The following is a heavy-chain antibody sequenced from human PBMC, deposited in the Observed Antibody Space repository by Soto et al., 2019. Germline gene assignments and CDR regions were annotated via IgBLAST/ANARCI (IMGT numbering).Heavy chain of an antibody. CDR3: AKDKGGSWYEIEY. D-gene: IGHD6-13*01. Sequence: EVQLLESGGGLVQPGGSLRLSCAASGFTFSNYAVTWVRQAPGKGLEWVSTISGSGGSTYYADSVKGRFTISRDNSKNRRYLQMNSLRAEDTAVYYCAKDKGGSWYEIEYWGQGTLVTVSS. CDR1: GFTFSNYA. J-gene: IGHJ4*02. CDR2: ISGSGGST. V-gene: IGHV3-23*01.